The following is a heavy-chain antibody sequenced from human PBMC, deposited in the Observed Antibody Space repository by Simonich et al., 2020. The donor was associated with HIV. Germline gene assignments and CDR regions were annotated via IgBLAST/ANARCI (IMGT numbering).Heavy chain of an antibody. V-gene: IGHV3-33*01. CDR2: IWSDGSNI. J-gene: IGHJ2*01. D-gene: IGHD6-13*01. CDR3: ARGLHINSWYWYFDL. CDR1: RFTFSYYG. Sequence: QVQLVESGGGVVQPGRSLRLSCAASRFTFSYYGMHWVRQAPGKGLGGVACIWSDGSNIDYGDSVKGRFTISRDNSNNTLYLQMNSLRAEDTAVYYCARGLHINSWYWYFDLWGRGTLVTVSS.